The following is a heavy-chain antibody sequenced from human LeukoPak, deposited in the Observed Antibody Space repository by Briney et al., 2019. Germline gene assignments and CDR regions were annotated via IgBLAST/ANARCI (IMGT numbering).Heavy chain of an antibody. D-gene: IGHD4-11*01. CDR2: ISAYNGNT. Sequence: GASVKVSCKASGYTFTGYYMHWVRQAPGQGLEWMGWISAYNGNTNYAQKLQGRVTMTTDTSTSTAYMELRSLRSDDTAVYYCASSADLGNYNYFDYWGQGTLVTVSS. CDR1: GYTFTGYY. CDR3: ASSADLGNYNYFDY. J-gene: IGHJ4*02. V-gene: IGHV1-18*04.